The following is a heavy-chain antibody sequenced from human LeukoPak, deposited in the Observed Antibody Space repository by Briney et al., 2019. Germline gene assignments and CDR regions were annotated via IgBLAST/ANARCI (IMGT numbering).Heavy chain of an antibody. D-gene: IGHD2-21*02. V-gene: IGHV1-18*01. CDR1: GYTFTSYG. CDR2: ISAYNGNT. J-gene: IGHJ4*02. CDR3: ARDIAYCGGDCYSSFDY. Sequence: ASVKVSCKASGYTFTSYGISWVRQAPGQGLEWMGWISAYNGNTNYAQKLQGRVTMTTDTSTSTAYMELRSLRSDDTAVYYCARDIAYCGGDCYSSFDYWGQGTLVTVSS.